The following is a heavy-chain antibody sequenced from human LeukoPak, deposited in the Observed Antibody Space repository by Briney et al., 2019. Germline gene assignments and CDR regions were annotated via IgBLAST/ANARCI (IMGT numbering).Heavy chain of an antibody. CDR1: GFTFSSYA. CDR2: ISYDGSNK. D-gene: IGHD3-22*01. Sequence: GRSLRLSCAASGFTFSSYAMHWVRQAPGKGLEWVAVISYDGSNKYYADSVKGRFTISRDNSENSLYLQMNSLRAEDTALYYCAREVSEGFDFWGQGTLVTVSS. CDR3: AREVSEGFDF. J-gene: IGHJ4*02. V-gene: IGHV3-30-3*01.